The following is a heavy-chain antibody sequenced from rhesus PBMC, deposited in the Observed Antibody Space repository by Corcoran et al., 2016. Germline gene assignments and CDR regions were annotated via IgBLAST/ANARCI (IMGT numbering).Heavy chain of an antibody. CDR3: AKVSDSGYMYFDY. CDR2: ISNGGVST. V-gene: IGHV3S5*01. J-gene: IGHJ4*01. D-gene: IGHD3-28*01. Sequence: EVQLVESGGGLVQPGGSLRLSCAASGFTFSSYGMSWVRQAPGKGLEWVSYISNGGVSTYYPDSVKGRFTISRDNSKNTLSLQMNSLRAEDTAVYYCAKVSDSGYMYFDYWGQGVLVTVSS. CDR1: GFTFSSYG.